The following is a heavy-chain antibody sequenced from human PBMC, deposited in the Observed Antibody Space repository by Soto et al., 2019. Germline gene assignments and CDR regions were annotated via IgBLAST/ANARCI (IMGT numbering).Heavy chain of an antibody. CDR1: GGSISSGDYY. CDR2: IYYSGST. D-gene: IGHD7-27*01. J-gene: IGHJ5*02. CDR3: ARDVPVSRARNWGSGLGWFDP. V-gene: IGHV4-30-4*01. Sequence: QVQLQESGPGLVKPSQTLSLTCTVSGGSISSGDYYWSWIRQPPGKGLEWIGYIYYSGSTYYNPSPKSRVTISVDTSKNQFSLKLSSVTAADTAVYYCARDVPVSRARNWGSGLGWFDPWGQGTLVTVSS.